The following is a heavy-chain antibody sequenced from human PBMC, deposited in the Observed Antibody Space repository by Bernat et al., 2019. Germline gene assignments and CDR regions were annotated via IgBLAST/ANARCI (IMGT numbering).Heavy chain of an antibody. V-gene: IGHV3-30*01. CDR3: ARDDVAVDTAMVGI. J-gene: IGHJ4*02. D-gene: IGHD5-18*01. Sequence: QVQLMESGGGVVQPGRSLRLSCAASGFTFSSYAMHWVRQAPGKGLEWVAVISYDGSNKYYADSVKGRFTISRDNSKNTLYLQMNSLRAEDTAVYYCARDDVAVDTAMVGIWGQGTLVTVSS. CDR2: ISYDGSNK. CDR1: GFTFSSYA.